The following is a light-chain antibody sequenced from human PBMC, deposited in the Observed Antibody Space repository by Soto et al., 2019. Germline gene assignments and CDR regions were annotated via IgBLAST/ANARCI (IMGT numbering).Light chain of an antibody. CDR3: TSYTTRNTWV. CDR2: EVT. CDR1: SSDVGRYNY. V-gene: IGLV2-14*01. Sequence: QSALTQPASVSGSPGQSITISCTGTSSDVGRYNYVSWFQHHPGKAPKVMIYEVTNRPSGVSIRFSGSKSGYTAFLTISGLQAEDEADYYCTSYTTRNTWVFGGGTKLTVL. J-gene: IGLJ3*02.